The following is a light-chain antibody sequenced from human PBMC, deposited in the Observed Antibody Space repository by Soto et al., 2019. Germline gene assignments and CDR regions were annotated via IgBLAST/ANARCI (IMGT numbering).Light chain of an antibody. Sequence: AIQMTQSPSSLSASVGDRVTITCRASQGIRNDLGWYQQKPGKAPKLLIYGASILRSGVQSRFSGSGSGTHFTLTVSSLHPEDFATYYCLQDYNFPWTFGQGAKVEIK. J-gene: IGKJ1*01. CDR2: GAS. V-gene: IGKV1-6*01. CDR1: QGIRND. CDR3: LQDYNFPWT.